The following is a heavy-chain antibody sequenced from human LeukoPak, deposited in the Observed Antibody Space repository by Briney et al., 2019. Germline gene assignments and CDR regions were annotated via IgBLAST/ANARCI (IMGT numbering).Heavy chain of an antibody. J-gene: IGHJ4*02. CDR2: ICSDGSST. Sequence: GGSLRLSCAASGFTFSSHWMSWVRQAPGKGLVWVSRICSDGSSTTYADSVKGRFTISRDNAKNTLYLQMNSLRAEDTAVYYCGRGGKVEQLVLARWGQGSLVTVSS. D-gene: IGHD6-13*01. V-gene: IGHV3-74*01. CDR3: GRGGKVEQLVLAR. CDR1: GFTFSSHW.